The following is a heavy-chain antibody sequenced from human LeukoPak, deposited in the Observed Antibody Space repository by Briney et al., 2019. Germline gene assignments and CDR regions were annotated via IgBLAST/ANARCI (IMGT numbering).Heavy chain of an antibody. CDR3: ARHRTIGWLDDAFDI. CDR1: GYTFTTYW. J-gene: IGHJ3*02. CDR2: IYPGDSDT. V-gene: IGHV5-51*01. Sequence: GESLKISCKGSGYTFTTYWIGWVRQMPGEGLEWMGIIYPGDSDTRYSPSFQGQVTISADNSISTAYLQWSSLKASDIAMYYCARHRTIGWLDDAFDIWGQGTMVTVSS. D-gene: IGHD6-19*01.